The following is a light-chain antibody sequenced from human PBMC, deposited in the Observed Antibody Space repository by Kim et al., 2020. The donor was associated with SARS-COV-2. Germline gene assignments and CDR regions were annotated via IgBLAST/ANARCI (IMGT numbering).Light chain of an antibody. CDR3: QSYDTDNQGV. V-gene: IGLV6-57*03. CDR1: SGSIADNH. CDR2: EDD. J-gene: IGLJ3*02. Sequence: KTVPISCTRSSGSIADNHVQLYQQRPGSAPANVMFEDDQRPSGVPDRFSGAIDRSSNSASLTISGLRTEDEADYYCQSYDTDNQGVFGGGTKLTVL.